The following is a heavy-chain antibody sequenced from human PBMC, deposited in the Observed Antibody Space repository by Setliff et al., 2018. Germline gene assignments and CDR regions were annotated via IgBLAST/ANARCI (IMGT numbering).Heavy chain of an antibody. CDR1: GYFISSGYY. J-gene: IGHJ4*02. V-gene: IGHV4-38-2*01. Sequence: LSLTCAVSGYFISSGYYWGWIRQPPGKGLEWIGSIYHSGSTYYNPSLKSRVTISVDTSKRQFSLKLSSVTAADTAVYYCARRHCSGGSCYSLNYFDYWGQGTLVTVSS. CDR3: ARRHCSGGSCYSLNYFDY. D-gene: IGHD2-15*01. CDR2: IYHSGST.